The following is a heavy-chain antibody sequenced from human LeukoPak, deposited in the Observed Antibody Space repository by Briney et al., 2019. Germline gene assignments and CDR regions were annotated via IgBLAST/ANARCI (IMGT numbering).Heavy chain of an antibody. Sequence: SETLSLTCTVSGGSISGSSYYWGWIRQPPGKGLEWIGSIYYSGSTYYNPSLKSRVTISVDTSKNQFSLKLSSVTAADTAVYYCASSGVVPAAIYYFDYWGQGTLVTVSS. CDR2: IYYSGST. V-gene: IGHV4-39*01. J-gene: IGHJ4*02. D-gene: IGHD2-2*01. CDR3: ASSGVVPAAIYYFDY. CDR1: GGSISGSSYY.